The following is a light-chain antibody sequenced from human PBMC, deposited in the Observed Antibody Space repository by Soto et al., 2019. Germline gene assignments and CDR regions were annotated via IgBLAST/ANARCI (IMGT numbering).Light chain of an antibody. V-gene: IGLV2-23*02. CDR2: EVN. CDR1: SSDVGSYNL. J-gene: IGLJ1*01. Sequence: QSALTQPASVSGSPGQSITISCTGTSSDVGSYNLVSWYQQYPGKAPKLIIYEVNERPSGLSNRFSGSKSGNTASLTISGLQAEDEADYYCCSYAGSTALYVFGSGTKLTVL. CDR3: CSYAGSTALYV.